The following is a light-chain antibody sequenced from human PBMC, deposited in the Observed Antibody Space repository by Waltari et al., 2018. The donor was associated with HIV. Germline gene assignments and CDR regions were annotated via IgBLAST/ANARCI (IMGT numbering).Light chain of an antibody. V-gene: IGKV1-9*01. J-gene: IGKJ1*01. CDR1: QDSSSY. Sequence: DIQLTQSRAFLSASIGDRVTITCRASQDSSSYLAWYQQKPGKAPKVLIYAVSTLQSGVPSRFSGSGSGTEFTLTITSLQAEDFATYYCQQLNSYPVTFGQGTKVEIK. CDR3: QQLNSYPVT. CDR2: AVS.